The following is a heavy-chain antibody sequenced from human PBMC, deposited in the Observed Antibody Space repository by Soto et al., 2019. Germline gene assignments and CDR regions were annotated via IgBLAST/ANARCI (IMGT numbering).Heavy chain of an antibody. CDR1: GDTFTDYY. J-gene: IGHJ4*02. CDR3: ARGGHVVVVTAALDY. V-gene: IGHV1-46*01. D-gene: IGHD2-21*02. CDR2: VNPSGGHP. Sequence: QVQLVQSGAEVKKPGASVKVSCKASGDTFTDYYIHWVRQAPGQGLEWMGTVNPSGGHPTYAQPFLAKMTMTRDTSTSTLYMELTSLTSEDTAVYYCARGGHVVVVTAALDYWGQGTLVTVSS.